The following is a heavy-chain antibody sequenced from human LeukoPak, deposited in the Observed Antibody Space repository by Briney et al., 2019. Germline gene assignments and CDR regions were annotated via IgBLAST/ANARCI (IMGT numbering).Heavy chain of an antibody. CDR1: GGSISSYY. CDR3: AKKDYYYMDV. J-gene: IGHJ6*03. V-gene: IGHV4-59*08. Sequence: SETLSLTCTVSGGSISSYYWSWIRQPPGKGLEWIGYIYYSGSTNYNPSLKSRVTISVDTSKNQFSLNLSSVTVADTAVYYCAKKDYYYMDVWGKGTTVTVSS. CDR2: IYYSGST.